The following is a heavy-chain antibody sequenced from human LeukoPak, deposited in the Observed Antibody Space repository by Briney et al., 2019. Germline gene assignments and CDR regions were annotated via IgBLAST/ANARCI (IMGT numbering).Heavy chain of an antibody. V-gene: IGHV3-15*07. CDR2: IKRKTDDGTT. D-gene: IGHD1-1*01. J-gene: IGHJ4*02. CDR1: GFSFSDTW. Sequence: GGSLRLSCAASGFSFSDTWMNWVHQAPGKGLEWVGLIKRKTDDGTTDYAAPEKGRFTISRDDSKNTLYLQMNSLKTEDTAVYYCTTQSGAWNFDYWGQGTLVTVSS. CDR3: TTQSGAWNFDY.